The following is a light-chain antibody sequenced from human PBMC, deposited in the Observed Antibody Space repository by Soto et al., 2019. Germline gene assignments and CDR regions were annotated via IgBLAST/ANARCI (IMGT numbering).Light chain of an antibody. V-gene: IGKV1-5*01. CDR1: QSISSW. J-gene: IGKJ3*01. CDR3: QQYNSYPLT. CDR2: DAS. Sequence: DIQMTQSPSTLSASVGDRVTITCRASQSISSWLAWYQQKPGKAPKLLIYDASSLESGVPSRFSGSGSGTEFTLTISSLQPDDFATYYCQQYNSYPLTFGPWTKLDIK.